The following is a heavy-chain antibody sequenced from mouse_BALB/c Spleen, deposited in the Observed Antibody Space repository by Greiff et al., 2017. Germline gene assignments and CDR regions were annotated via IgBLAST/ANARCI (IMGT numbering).Heavy chain of an antibody. Sequence: QVQLKQSGAELVRPGTSVKISCKASGYTFTNYWLGWVKQRPGHGLEWIGDIYPGGGYTNYNEKFKGKATLTADTSSSTAYMQLSSLTSEDSAVYFCARETMITKGVLDYWGQGTTLSVSS. CDR2: IYPGGGYT. D-gene: IGHD2-4*01. CDR3: ARETMITKGVLDY. V-gene: IGHV1-63*02. J-gene: IGHJ2*01. CDR1: GYTFTNYW.